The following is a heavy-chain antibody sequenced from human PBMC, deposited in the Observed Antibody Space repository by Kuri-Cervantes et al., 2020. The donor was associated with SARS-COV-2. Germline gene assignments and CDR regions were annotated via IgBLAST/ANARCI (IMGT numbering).Heavy chain of an antibody. CDR1: GYSISSGYY. CDR2: INHSGST. CDR3: AGAYGDNGLGFDY. J-gene: IGHJ4*02. V-gene: IGHV4-38-2*01. Sequence: SETLSLTCAVSGYSISSGYYWGWIRQPPGKGLEWIGEINHSGSTNYNPSLKSRVTISVDTSKNQFSLKLSSVTAADTAVYYCAGAYGDNGLGFDYWGQGTLVTVSS. D-gene: IGHD4-17*01.